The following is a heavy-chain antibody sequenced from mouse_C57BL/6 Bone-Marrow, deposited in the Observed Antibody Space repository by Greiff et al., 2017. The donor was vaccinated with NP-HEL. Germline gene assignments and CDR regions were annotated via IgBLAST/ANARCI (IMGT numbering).Heavy chain of an antibody. CDR1: GFNITDYY. Sequence: VQLQQSGAELVKPGASVKLSCTASGFNITDYYMHWVKQRTEQGLEWIGRIDPEDGETKYAQKFQGKATITADTSSNTAYLQLSSLTSEDPAVYYCARGYFDYWGQGTTLTVSS. CDR3: ARGYFDY. V-gene: IGHV14-2*01. CDR2: IDPEDGET. J-gene: IGHJ2*01.